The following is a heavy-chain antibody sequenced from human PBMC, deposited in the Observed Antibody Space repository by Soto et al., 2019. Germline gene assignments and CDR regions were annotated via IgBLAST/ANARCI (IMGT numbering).Heavy chain of an antibody. CDR1: GYTFTSYD. CDR3: AIGLVRSVFDY. J-gene: IGHJ4*02. D-gene: IGHD2-8*02. Sequence: ASVKVSCKASGYTFTSYDINWVRQATGQGLEWMGWISAYNGNTNYAQKLQGRVTMTTDTSTSTAYMELRSLRSDDTAVYYCAIGLVRSVFDYWGQGTLVTVSS. CDR2: ISAYNGNT. V-gene: IGHV1-18*01.